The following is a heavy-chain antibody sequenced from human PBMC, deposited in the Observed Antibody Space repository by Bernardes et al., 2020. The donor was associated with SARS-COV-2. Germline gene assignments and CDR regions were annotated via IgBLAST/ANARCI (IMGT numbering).Heavy chain of an antibody. Sequence: AAVKVSCKASGYTFTSYDINWVRQATGQGLEWMGWMNPNSGNTGYAQKFQGRVTMTRNTSISTAYMELSSLRSEDTAVYYCARVEVGATTFLYYYYGMDVWGQGTTVTVSS. V-gene: IGHV1-8*01. CDR3: ARVEVGATTFLYYYYGMDV. CDR2: MNPNSGNT. CDR1: GYTFTSYD. D-gene: IGHD1-26*01. J-gene: IGHJ6*02.